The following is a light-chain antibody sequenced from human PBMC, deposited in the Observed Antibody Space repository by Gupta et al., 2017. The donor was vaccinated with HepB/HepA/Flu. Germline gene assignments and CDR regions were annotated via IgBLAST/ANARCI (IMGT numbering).Light chain of an antibody. CDR1: QDISNY. CDR3: QQYDNLPIT. V-gene: IGKV1-33*01. CDR2: DAS. Sequence: DXQXXXSXSXLSAXVGDRVTITCQASQDISNYLNWYQQKPGKAPKLLIYDASNLETGAPSRFSGSGSGTDFTFTISSLQPEDIATYYCQQYDNLPITFGQGTRLEIK. J-gene: IGKJ5*01.